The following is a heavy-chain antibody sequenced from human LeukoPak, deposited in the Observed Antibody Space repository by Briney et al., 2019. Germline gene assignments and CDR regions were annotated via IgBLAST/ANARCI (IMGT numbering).Heavy chain of an antibody. D-gene: IGHD3-10*01. CDR2: ISSSGSTI. V-gene: IGHV3-48*03. J-gene: IGHJ4*02. CDR3: ARAHYYGSGDLGY. Sequence: GGSLRLSCAASGFTFSSYEMNWVRQAPGKGLEWVSYISSSGSTIYYADSVKGRFTISRDNAKNTVYLQMNSLRAEDTAVYYCARAHYYGSGDLGYWGQGTLVTVSS. CDR1: GFTFSSYE.